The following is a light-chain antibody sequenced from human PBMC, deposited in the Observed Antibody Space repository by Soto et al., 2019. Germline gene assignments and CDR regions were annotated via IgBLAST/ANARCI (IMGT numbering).Light chain of an antibody. CDR2: GKS. CDR3: QSDDSSLSXFYV. CDR1: SSNIGAGYD. Sequence: QSFLTQPPSVSGAPVQRVTISCTGSSSNIGAGYDVHWYQQLPGTSPKLLIYGKSNRPSGVTDRFSGSKSGTSAYLAITGLQAEDEADYYCQSDDSSLSXFYVFGSGTKVXV. V-gene: IGLV1-40*01. J-gene: IGLJ1*01.